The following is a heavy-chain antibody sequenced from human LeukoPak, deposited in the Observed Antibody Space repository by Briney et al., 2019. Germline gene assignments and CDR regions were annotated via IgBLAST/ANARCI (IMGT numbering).Heavy chain of an antibody. CDR2: ISWNGGET. CDR3: TKGGGSISGVVTGDAFDV. CDR1: GFTFGAHA. J-gene: IGHJ3*01. Sequence: GGSLRLSCAASGFTFGAHAMHWVRLVPGKGLEWVSGISWNGGETGYTDSVKDRITISRDNSKKLLYLQVNSLRAEDTALYYCTKGGGSISGVVTGDAFDVWGQGTMVTVSS. D-gene: IGHD3-3*01. V-gene: IGHV3-9*01.